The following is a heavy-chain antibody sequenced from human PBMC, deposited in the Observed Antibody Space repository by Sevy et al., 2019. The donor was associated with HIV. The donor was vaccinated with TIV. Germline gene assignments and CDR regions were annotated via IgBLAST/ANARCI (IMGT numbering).Heavy chain of an antibody. CDR3: ARSVSGFDY. D-gene: IGHD3-16*01. V-gene: IGHV4-38-2*01. J-gene: IGHJ4*02. CDR2: ISHSGST. CDR1: GYSISSGYY. Sequence: SQTLSLTCAVSGYSISSGYYWGWIRQPPGRGLEWIGSISHSGSTYYNPSLKGRFTISVDTSKNQFSLKLSSVTAADTAVYYCARSVSGFDYWCQGTLVTVSS.